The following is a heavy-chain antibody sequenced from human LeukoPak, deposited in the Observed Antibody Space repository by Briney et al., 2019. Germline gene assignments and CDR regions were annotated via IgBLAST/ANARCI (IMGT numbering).Heavy chain of an antibody. J-gene: IGHJ4*02. V-gene: IGHV4-59*08. CDR3: ARQTGSGLFILP. D-gene: IGHD3/OR15-3a*01. CDR2: IYYSGIT. Sequence: SETLSLTCTVSGGSISSYYWSWIRQPPGKGLEWIGSIYYSGITSYNPSLKSRVTISVDASKNQFSLRLTSVTAADTAVYYCARQTGSGLFILPGGQGTLVTVSS. CDR1: GGSISSYY.